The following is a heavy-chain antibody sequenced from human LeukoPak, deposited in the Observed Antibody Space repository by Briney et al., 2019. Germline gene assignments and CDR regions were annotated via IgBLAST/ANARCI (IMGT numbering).Heavy chain of an antibody. J-gene: IGHJ4*02. D-gene: IGHD3-16*02. CDR2: TNPNSGGT. Sequence: ASVKVSCKAAGYTFATYYIHWVRQAPGQGLEWMGWTNPNSGGTNYAQKFQGRVTMTRDTSISTAYMELSRLRSDDTAVYYCASVPVWGSYRRDRPLDYWGQGTLVTVSS. V-gene: IGHV1-2*02. CDR1: GYTFATYY. CDR3: ASVPVWGSYRRDRPLDY.